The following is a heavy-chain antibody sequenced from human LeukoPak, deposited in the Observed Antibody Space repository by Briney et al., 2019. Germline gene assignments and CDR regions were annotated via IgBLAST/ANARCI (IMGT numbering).Heavy chain of an antibody. CDR2: INHNGST. Sequence: SETLSLTCAVYGGSFSGYYWSWIRQPPGKGLEWIGEINHNGSTNYNPSLKSRATISVDTSKNQFPLKLSSVTAADTAVYYCARLYYYDSSGYYQGFDPWGQGTLVTVSS. CDR3: ARLYYYDSSGYYQGFDP. J-gene: IGHJ5*02. V-gene: IGHV4-34*01. CDR1: GGSFSGYY. D-gene: IGHD3-22*01.